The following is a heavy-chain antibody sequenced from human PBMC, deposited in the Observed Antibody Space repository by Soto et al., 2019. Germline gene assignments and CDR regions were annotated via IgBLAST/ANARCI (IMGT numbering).Heavy chain of an antibody. CDR2: ISGSGGST. J-gene: IGHJ4*02. CDR1: GFTFSSYA. V-gene: IGHV3-23*01. D-gene: IGHD4-17*01. Sequence: PGGSLRLSCAASGFTFSSYAMSWVRQAPGKGLEWVSAISGSGGSTYYADPVKGRFTISRDNSKNTLYLQMNSLRAEDTAVYYCAKDLPPDYGGNPYYFAHWGQGTLVTVSS. CDR3: AKDLPPDYGGNPYYFAH.